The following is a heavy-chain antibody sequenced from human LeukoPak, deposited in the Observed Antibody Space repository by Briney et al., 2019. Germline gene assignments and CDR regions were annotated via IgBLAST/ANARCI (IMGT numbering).Heavy chain of an antibody. J-gene: IGHJ4*02. Sequence: ASVKVSCKASGYTFTSYGISWVRQAPGQGLEWMGWINAYNGNTNYAQKLQGRVTMATDTSTSTAYMELRSLRSDDTAVYYCAREPKYDSSGYSRARYYFDYWGQGTLVTVSS. V-gene: IGHV1-18*01. CDR3: AREPKYDSSGYSRARYYFDY. D-gene: IGHD3-22*01. CDR1: GYTFTSYG. CDR2: INAYNGNT.